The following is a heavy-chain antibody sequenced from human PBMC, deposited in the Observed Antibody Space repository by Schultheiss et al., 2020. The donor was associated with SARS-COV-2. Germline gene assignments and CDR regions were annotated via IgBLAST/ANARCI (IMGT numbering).Heavy chain of an antibody. Sequence: GSLRLSCAASGFTFSSYAMSWVRQAPGKGLEWIGEINHSGSTNYNPSLKSRVTISVDTSKNQFSLKLSSVTAADTAVYYCAGSWDGATTVNWFDPWGQGTLVTVSS. V-gene: IGHV4-34*08. D-gene: IGHD4-11*01. CDR3: AGSWDGATTVNWFDP. CDR1: GFTFSSYA. J-gene: IGHJ5*02. CDR2: INHSGST.